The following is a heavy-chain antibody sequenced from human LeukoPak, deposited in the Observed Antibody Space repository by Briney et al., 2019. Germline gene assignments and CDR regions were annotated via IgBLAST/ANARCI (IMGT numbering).Heavy chain of an antibody. Sequence: GGSLRLSCAASGFTFSRYGMIWVRQAPGKGLEWVSSISGGGDNTYYADSVKGRFTISRDNSKNTLHLQMNSLRAEDTALYYCAKGPHQHSGSPFDYWGQGALVTVSS. V-gene: IGHV3-23*01. J-gene: IGHJ4*02. D-gene: IGHD6-13*01. CDR1: GFTFSRYG. CDR2: ISGGGDNT. CDR3: AKGPHQHSGSPFDY.